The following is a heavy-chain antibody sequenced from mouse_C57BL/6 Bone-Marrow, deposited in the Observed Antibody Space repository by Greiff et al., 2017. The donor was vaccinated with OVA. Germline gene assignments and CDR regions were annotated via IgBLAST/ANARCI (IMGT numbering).Heavy chain of an antibody. CDR3: ARGDTTVVPHYLDY. CDR2: IYPRSGNT. J-gene: IGHJ2*01. Sequence: VQLQESGAELARPGASVKLSCKASGYTFTSYGISWVKQRTGQGLEWIGEIYPRSGNTYYNEKFKGKATLTADKTSGTAYMELRSLTSEDSSVYFCARGDTTVVPHYLDYWGQGTTLTVSS. CDR1: GYTFTSYG. V-gene: IGHV1-81*01. D-gene: IGHD1-1*01.